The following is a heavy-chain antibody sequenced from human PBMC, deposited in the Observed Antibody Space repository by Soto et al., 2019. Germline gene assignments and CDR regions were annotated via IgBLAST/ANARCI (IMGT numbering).Heavy chain of an antibody. Sequence: GGSLRLSCASSRFTFSRYCMRWVRQSPGTGLEWVAAISGTCGIEQYAHSVEGRFTISRDNFKNTLYLQMNSLRAEDTAVYYCAKEVESSSVYGMDVWGQGTTVTVSS. CDR1: RFTFSRYC. CDR3: AKEVESSSVYGMDV. CDR2: ISGTCGIE. D-gene: IGHD6-6*01. V-gene: IGHV3-23*01. J-gene: IGHJ6*02.